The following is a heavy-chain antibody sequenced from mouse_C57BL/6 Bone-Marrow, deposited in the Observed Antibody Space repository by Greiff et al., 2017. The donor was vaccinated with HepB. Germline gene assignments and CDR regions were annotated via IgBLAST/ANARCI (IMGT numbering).Heavy chain of an antibody. J-gene: IGHJ2*01. D-gene: IGHD2-12*01. V-gene: IGHV1-81*01. CDR3: ARAYYKGYFDY. CDR2: IYPRIGNT. CDR1: GYTFTSYG. Sequence: VQGVESGAELARPGASVKLSCKASGYTFTSYGISWVKQRTGQGLEWIGEIYPRIGNTYYNEKLKGKATLAADKSTSTAYMELRSLTSGDSAIYFCARAYYKGYFDYWGQGTTLTVSS.